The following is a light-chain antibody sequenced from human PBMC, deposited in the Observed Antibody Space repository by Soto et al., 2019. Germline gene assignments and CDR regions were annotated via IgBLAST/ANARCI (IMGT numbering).Light chain of an antibody. CDR2: GAS. J-gene: IGKJ1*01. CDR1: QSVSSRY. CDR3: QQRYDWPT. Sequence: EIVLTQSPGTLSLSPGERATLSCRASQSVSSRYLAWYQQKPGQAPRLLIYGASSRATGIPDRFSGSGSGTDFTLTISSVEPEDFAVYYCQQRYDWPTFGLGTKVDIK. V-gene: IGKV3D-20*02.